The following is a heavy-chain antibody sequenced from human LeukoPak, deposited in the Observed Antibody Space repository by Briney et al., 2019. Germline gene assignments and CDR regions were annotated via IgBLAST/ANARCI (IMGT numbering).Heavy chain of an antibody. J-gene: IGHJ4*02. V-gene: IGHV4-39*07. Sequence: SETLSLTCTVSGASISSSTYYWGWIRQPPGKGLEWIGCIYETGSTYYKSSLKSRVTISVDTSKNQFSLKLSSVTAADTAVYYCARKENVYYYFDYWGQGTLVTVSS. CDR1: GASISSSTYY. CDR3: ARKENVYYYFDY. CDR2: IYETGST. D-gene: IGHD3-10*01.